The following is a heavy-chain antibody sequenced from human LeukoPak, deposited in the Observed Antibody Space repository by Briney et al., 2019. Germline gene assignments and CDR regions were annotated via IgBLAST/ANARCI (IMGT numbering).Heavy chain of an antibody. CDR1: GDSIISYY. J-gene: IGHJ4*02. CDR3: ARPYGVGWSGLEH. CDR2: IYYNGTT. Sequence: SETLSLTCIVSGDSIISYYWSWIRQPPGKGLEWIGYIYYNGTTNYNPSLKSRVTMSVDTSRTQFSLKLSSVTAADTAVYHCARPYGVGWSGLEHWGRGTLVTVSS. V-gene: IGHV4-59*08. D-gene: IGHD6-19*01.